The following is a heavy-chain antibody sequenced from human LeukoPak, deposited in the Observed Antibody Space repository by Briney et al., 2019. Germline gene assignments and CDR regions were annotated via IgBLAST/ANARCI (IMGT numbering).Heavy chain of an antibody. J-gene: IGHJ4*02. Sequence: GGSLRLSCAASGFTFSSYEMNWVRQAPGKGLEWVSGISGSGGATYYADSVKGRFTISRDDPHNTLYLQMNSLRAEDTAVYFCARGGVDYYGSGTYYLMYYFDYWGQGALVTVSS. CDR3: ARGGVDYYGSGTYYLMYYFDY. D-gene: IGHD3-10*01. V-gene: IGHV3-23*01. CDR2: ISGSGGAT. CDR1: GFTFSSYE.